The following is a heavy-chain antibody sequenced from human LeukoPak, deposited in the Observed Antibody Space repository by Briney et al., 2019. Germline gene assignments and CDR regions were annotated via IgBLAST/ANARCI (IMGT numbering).Heavy chain of an antibody. J-gene: IGHJ4*02. Sequence: ASVKVSCKASGYTFTGYGISWVRQAPGQGLEWMGWISGYNGNTKYIQKFQGRVTMTIDISTSTAYMELRSLRSDDTAVYYCASTRGSHVLSPYFDYWGQGTLVTVSS. D-gene: IGHD3-16*01. V-gene: IGHV1-18*01. CDR3: ASTRGSHVLSPYFDY. CDR2: ISGYNGNT. CDR1: GYTFTGYG.